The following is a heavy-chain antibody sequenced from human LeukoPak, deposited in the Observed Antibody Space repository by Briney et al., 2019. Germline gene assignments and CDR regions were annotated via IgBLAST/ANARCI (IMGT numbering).Heavy chain of an antibody. V-gene: IGHV1-18*01. CDR3: ARDGFLYGLGSLGPYYIDY. CDR1: SFTFTSYG. J-gene: IGHJ4*02. D-gene: IGHD3-10*01. CDR2: ISAYNGNT. Sequence: GASVKVSCKASSFTFTSYGISWVRQAPGQVLKLMRWISAYNGNTNYAQKLQGRVTMTTDTSTSTAYMELRSLRSDDAAVYYCARDGFLYGLGSLGPYYIDYWGQGTLVTVSS.